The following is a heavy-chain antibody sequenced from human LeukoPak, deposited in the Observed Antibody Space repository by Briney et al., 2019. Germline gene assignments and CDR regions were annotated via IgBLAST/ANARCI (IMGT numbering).Heavy chain of an antibody. CDR2: INPNSGGT. V-gene: IGHV1-2*02. D-gene: IGHD3-9*01. CDR1: GYTFTGYY. J-gene: IGHJ4*02. CDR3: ARDDILTGAYYFDY. Sequence: ASVKVSCKASGYTFTGYYMHWVRQAPGQGLEWMGWINPNSGGTNYAQKFQGRVTMTRDTSISTAYMELSRLRSDDTAVYYCARDDILTGAYYFDYWGQGTLVTVSS.